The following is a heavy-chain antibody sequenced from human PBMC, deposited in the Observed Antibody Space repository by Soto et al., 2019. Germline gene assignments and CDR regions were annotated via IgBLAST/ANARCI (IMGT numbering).Heavy chain of an antibody. CDR1: GFIFSTYT. CDR3: AIAKSSSWHNFDY. J-gene: IGHJ4*02. CDR2: MSYDGSQK. Sequence: QVQLVESGGGVVQPGRSLRLSCAASGFIFSTYTRHWVRQAPGKGLEWLTVMSYDGSQKYYADSVKGRLTISRDNSKNTLYLQMTSLRAEDTAVYHCAIAKSSSWHNFDYWGQGTLVTVSS. V-gene: IGHV3-30-3*01. D-gene: IGHD6-13*01.